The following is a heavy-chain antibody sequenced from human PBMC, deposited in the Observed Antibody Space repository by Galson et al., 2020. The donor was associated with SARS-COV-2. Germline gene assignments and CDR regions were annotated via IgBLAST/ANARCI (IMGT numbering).Heavy chain of an antibody. Sequence: GGSLRLSCEVSGFTFNAFWMSWFRQAPGKGLEWVANIKGDGSETNYADFVKGRFSISRDNAANSLYLQMNSLRVEDSAVYYCSREGWQGGYWCQGTRVTVSS. CDR2: IKGDGSET. J-gene: IGHJ4*02. CDR1: GFTFNAFW. CDR3: SREGWQGGY. V-gene: IGHV3-7*01. D-gene: IGHD6-19*01.